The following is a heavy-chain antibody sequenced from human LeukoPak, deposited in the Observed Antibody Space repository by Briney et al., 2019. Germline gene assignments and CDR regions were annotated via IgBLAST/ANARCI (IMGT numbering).Heavy chain of an antibody. D-gene: IGHD2-2*01. CDR1: GGSISSSSYY. CDR2: IYYSGST. J-gene: IGHJ5*02. V-gene: IGHV4-39*01. Sequence: SKTLSLTCTVSGGSISSSSYYWGWIRQPPGKGLEWIGSIYYSGSTYYNPSLKSRVTISVDTSKNQFSLKLSSVTAADTAVYYCTRGVVPAARGWFDPWGQGTLVTVSS. CDR3: TRGVVPAARGWFDP.